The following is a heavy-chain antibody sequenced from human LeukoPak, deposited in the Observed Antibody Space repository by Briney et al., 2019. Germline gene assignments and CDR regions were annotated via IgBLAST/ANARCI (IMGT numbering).Heavy chain of an antibody. V-gene: IGHV4-39*07. CDR3: ARDSYDFWSGSYYYYYYYMDV. D-gene: IGHD3-3*01. CDR2: IHYSGST. Sequence: SETLSLTCTVSGGSISSSSYYWGWIRQPPGKGLEWIGSIHYSGSTYYNPSLKSRVTISVNTSKNQFSLKLSSVTAADTAVYYCARDSYDFWSGSYYYYYYYMDVWGKGTTVTVSS. CDR1: GGSISSSSYY. J-gene: IGHJ6*03.